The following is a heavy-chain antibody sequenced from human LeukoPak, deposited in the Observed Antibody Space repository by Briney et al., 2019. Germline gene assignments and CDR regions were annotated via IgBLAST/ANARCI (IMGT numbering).Heavy chain of an antibody. CDR1: GGSISSGDYY. J-gene: IGHJ4*02. Sequence: PSETLSRTCTVSGGSISSGDYYWSWVRQHPRKGLEWIGYIYYTGNTDYNPSLKSRVTISVDASKSHFSLRLTSVTAADTAVYYCARGRGSYYYDSSVYYGIDYWGQGTLVTVSS. CDR3: ARGRGSYYYDSSVYYGIDY. D-gene: IGHD3-22*01. CDR2: IYYTGNT. V-gene: IGHV4-31*03.